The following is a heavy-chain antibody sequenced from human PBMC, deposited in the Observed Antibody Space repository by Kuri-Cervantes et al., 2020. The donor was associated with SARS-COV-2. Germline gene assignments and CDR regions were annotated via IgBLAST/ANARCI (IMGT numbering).Heavy chain of an antibody. D-gene: IGHD3-22*01. J-gene: IGHJ4*01. CDR3: FSSGWSRCDY. Sequence: GESLKISCSASGFPFSSYAMHWVRQAPGKGLEYVSAISSNGATYYAGSVKGRFTISRDNSKNTMYLQMSSLRTEDTDIYHFFSSGWSRCDYWGPGTLVTVSS. CDR2: ISSNGAT. V-gene: IGHV3-64D*06. CDR1: GFPFSSYA.